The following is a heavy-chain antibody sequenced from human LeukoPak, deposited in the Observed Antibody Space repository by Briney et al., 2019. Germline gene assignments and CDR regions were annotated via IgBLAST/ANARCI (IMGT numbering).Heavy chain of an antibody. Sequence: GGSLRLSCAASGFSVSNSYMNWVRQAPGKGLEWVSSISSSSSYIYYADSVKGRFTISRDNAKNSLYLQMNSLRAEDTAVYYCARHGRAFREGGYYFDYWGQGTLVTVSS. CDR2: ISSSSSYI. D-gene: IGHD1-26*01. V-gene: IGHV3-21*01. CDR3: ARHGRAFREGGYYFDY. CDR1: GFSVSNSY. J-gene: IGHJ4*02.